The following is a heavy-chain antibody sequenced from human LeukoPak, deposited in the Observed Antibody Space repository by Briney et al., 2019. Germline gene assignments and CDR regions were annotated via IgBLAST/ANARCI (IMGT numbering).Heavy chain of an antibody. Sequence: PGGSLRLSCAASGFTFSSYWMHWVRQAPGKGLVWVARINTDGSTTTYADSVKGRFTISRDNAKNTLYLEMNTLRAEDTAVYYRTWFGELLSSLDYWGQGTLVTVSS. CDR1: GFTFSSYW. D-gene: IGHD3-10*01. V-gene: IGHV3-74*01. CDR2: INTDGSTT. J-gene: IGHJ4*02. CDR3: TWFGELLSSLDY.